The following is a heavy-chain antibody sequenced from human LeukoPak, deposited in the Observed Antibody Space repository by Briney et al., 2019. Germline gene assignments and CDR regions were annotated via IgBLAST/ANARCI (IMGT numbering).Heavy chain of an antibody. Sequence: GGSLRLSCAASGFTFSNYAMNWVRRTPGKGLEWVSSITTRITSTYYADSVKGRFTISRDNSQNTLDLQMNSLRAEDTAIYYCAKAPTDSCAGVRCYSFDSRGQGTLVTVSS. J-gene: IGHJ4*02. D-gene: IGHD2-15*01. CDR3: AKAPTDSCAGVRCYSFDS. V-gene: IGHV3-23*01. CDR2: ITTRITST. CDR1: GFTFSNYA.